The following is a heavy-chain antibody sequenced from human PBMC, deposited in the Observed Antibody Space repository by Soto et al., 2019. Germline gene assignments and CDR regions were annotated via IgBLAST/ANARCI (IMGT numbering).Heavy chain of an antibody. CDR2: VNHSGST. CDR3: AREKRRAMFGGVMPQRFLDY. D-gene: IGHD3-3*01. CDR1: GGSFSGYY. V-gene: IGHV4-34*01. Sequence: KSSETLSLTCAVYGGSFSGYYWSWIRQPPGKGLEWIGEVNHSGSTNYNPSLKSRVTISVDTSKNQFSLKLSSVTAADTAVYYCAREKRRAMFGGVMPQRFLDYLGQGTLVTVSS. J-gene: IGHJ4*02.